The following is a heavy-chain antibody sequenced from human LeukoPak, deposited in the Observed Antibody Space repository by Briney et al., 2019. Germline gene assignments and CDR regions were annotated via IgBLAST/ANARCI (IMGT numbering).Heavy chain of an antibody. CDR1: GFTFSSYA. J-gene: IGHJ4*02. Sequence: GGSLRLSCAASGFTFSSYAMSWVRQAPGKGLEWVLFISYSGGSTYYADSVKGRFTISRDNSKNTLYLQMNSLRAEDTAVYYCAKVDYGDYYFDYWGQGTLVTVSS. CDR2: ISYSGGST. V-gene: IGHV3-23*01. CDR3: AKVDYGDYYFDY. D-gene: IGHD4-17*01.